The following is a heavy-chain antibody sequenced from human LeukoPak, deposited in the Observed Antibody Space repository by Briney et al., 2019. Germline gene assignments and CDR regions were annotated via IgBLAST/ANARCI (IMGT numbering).Heavy chain of an antibody. CDR3: ARGQSNDYYDSSGYSTVGAFDI. D-gene: IGHD3-22*01. CDR1: GGSFSGYY. V-gene: IGHV4-34*01. CDR2: INHSGST. Sequence: PSETLSLTCAVYGGSFSGYYWSWIRQPPGKGLEWIGEINHSGSTNYNPSLKSRVTISVDTSKNQFSLKLSSVTAADTAVYYCARGQSNDYYDSSGYSTVGAFDIWGQGTMVTVSS. J-gene: IGHJ3*02.